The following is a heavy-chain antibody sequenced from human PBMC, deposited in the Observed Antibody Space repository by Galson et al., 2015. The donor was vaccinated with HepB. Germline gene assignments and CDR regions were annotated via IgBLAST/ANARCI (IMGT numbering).Heavy chain of an antibody. D-gene: IGHD1-14*01. CDR2: INTIGTAI. V-gene: IGHV3-48*01. CDR1: RFTFSSYT. Sequence: SLRLSCAASRFTFSSYTMNWVRQAPGKGLEWVSYINTIGTAIYYADSVKGRFTISRDNAKNSLYLQLNSLRVDDTAVYYCATGFLQTVDSRGEGTLVSVSS. J-gene: IGHJ4*02. CDR3: ATGFLQTVDS.